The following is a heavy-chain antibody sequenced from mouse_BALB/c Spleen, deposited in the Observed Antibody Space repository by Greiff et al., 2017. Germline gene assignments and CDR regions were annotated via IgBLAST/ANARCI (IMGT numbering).Heavy chain of an antibody. J-gene: IGHJ3*01. CDR2: ISYSGST. D-gene: IGHD2-4*01. CDR1: GYSITSDHA. V-gene: IGHV3-2*02. Sequence: EVKLLESGPGLVKPSQSLSLTCTVTGYSITSDHAWNWIRQFPGNKLEWMGYISYSGSTSYNPSLKSRISITRDTSKNQFFLQLNSVTTEDTATYYCARDGMITTGFAYWGQGTLVTVSA. CDR3: ARDGMITTGFAY.